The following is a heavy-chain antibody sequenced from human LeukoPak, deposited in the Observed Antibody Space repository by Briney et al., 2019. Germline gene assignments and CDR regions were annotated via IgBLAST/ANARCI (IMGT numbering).Heavy chain of an antibody. V-gene: IGHV3-30*18. CDR3: AKDPVGWNSNYAEYFQH. J-gene: IGHJ1*01. CDR1: GFTFSSYG. D-gene: IGHD4-11*01. CDR2: ISYDGSNK. Sequence: GRSLRLSCAASGFTFSSYGMHWVRQAPGKGLEWVAVISYDGSNKYYADSVKGRFTISRDNSKNTLYLQMNSLRAEDTAVYYCAKDPVGWNSNYAEYFQHWGQGTLVTVSS.